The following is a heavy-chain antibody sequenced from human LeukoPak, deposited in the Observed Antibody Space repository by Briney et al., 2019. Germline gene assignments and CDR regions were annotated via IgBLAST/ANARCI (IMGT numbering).Heavy chain of an antibody. CDR3: ARLTSGYRYGLGGYFDY. CDR2: IKQDGSEK. J-gene: IGHJ4*02. D-gene: IGHD5-18*01. V-gene: IGHV3-7*01. Sequence: PGGSLRLSCAASGFTFSSYAMSWVRQAPGKGLEWVANIKQDGSEKYYVDSVKGRFTISRDNAKNSLYLQMNSLRAEDTAVYYCARLTSGYRYGLGGYFDYWGQGTLVTVSS. CDR1: GFTFSSYA.